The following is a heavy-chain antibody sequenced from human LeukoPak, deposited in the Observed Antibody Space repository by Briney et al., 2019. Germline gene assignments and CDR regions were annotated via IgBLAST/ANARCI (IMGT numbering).Heavy chain of an antibody. CDR2: INPSGGST. V-gene: IGHV1-46*01. CDR1: GYTFTSYY. Sequence: ASVKVSCKASGYTFTSYYMHWVRQAPGQGLEWMGIINPSGGSTSYAQKFQGRVTMTSDTSISTAYMELSSLTSGDTAVYFCARGHDFWSGRSDYWGQGTLVTVSS. D-gene: IGHD3-3*01. J-gene: IGHJ4*02. CDR3: ARGHDFWSGRSDY.